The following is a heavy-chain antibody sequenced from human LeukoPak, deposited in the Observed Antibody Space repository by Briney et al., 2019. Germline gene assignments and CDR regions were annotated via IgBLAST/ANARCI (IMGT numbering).Heavy chain of an antibody. V-gene: IGHV3-23*01. Sequence: GRSLRLSCAASGFIFSSYSRSWVRQAPGMGLEWVSVITGSGGNTYYADSVKGRFTISKDNSKNTVHLQMSSLRVDDTAVYYCAKAASSSWPSYYYGMDVWGQGTTVTVSS. CDR3: AKAASSSWPSYYYGMDV. D-gene: IGHD6-13*01. CDR2: ITGSGGNT. J-gene: IGHJ6*02. CDR1: GFIFSSYS.